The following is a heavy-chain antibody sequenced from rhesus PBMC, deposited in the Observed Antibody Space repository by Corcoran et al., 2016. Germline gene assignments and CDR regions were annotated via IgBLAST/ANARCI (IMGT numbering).Heavy chain of an antibody. Sequence: EVQLVESGGGLAKPGGSLRLSCAAFGFTFSDYYMDGVRQAPGKGLEWVSRISNGGNSTWYADSVKGRFTISRENAKNTLYLQMNSLRTEDTAVYYCARDRAGGFDYWGQGVLVTVSS. V-gene: IGHV3-178*01. CDR1: GFTFSDYY. CDR2: ISNGGNST. D-gene: IGHD1-1*01. CDR3: ARDRAGGFDY. J-gene: IGHJ4*01.